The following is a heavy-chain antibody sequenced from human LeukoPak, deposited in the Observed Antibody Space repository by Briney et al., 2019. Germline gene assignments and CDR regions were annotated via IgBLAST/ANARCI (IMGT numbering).Heavy chain of an antibody. CDR3: AREGTTVTTWGSPFDI. CDR2: IYYTGST. CDR1: GGSISTYY. D-gene: IGHD4-11*01. V-gene: IGHV4-59*12. J-gene: IGHJ3*02. Sequence: SETLSLTCTVSGDSFSGGSISTYYWTWIRQPPGKGLEWIGYIYYTGSTNYNPSLNSRVTMSVDTSKNQFSLKLSSVTAADTAVYYCAREGTTVTTWGSPFDIWAQGTMITVSS.